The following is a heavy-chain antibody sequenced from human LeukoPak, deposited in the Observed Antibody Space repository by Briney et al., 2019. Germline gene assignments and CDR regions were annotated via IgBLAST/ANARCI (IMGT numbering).Heavy chain of an antibody. CDR2: IYPGDSDT. Sequence: GESLKISFQGSGYRFTSYWIGWVGPMPGKGLEWMGIIYPGDSDTRYSPSFQGQVTISADKSISTAYLQWSSLKASDTAMYYCARRGVGSGWYEDYYGMDVWGQGTTVTVSS. J-gene: IGHJ6*02. V-gene: IGHV5-51*01. D-gene: IGHD6-19*01. CDR3: ARRGVGSGWYEDYYGMDV. CDR1: GYRFTSYW.